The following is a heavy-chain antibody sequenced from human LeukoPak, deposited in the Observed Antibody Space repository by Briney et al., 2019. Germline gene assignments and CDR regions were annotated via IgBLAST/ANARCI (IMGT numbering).Heavy chain of an antibody. CDR2: IIPIFGTA. J-gene: IGHJ4*02. V-gene: IGHV1-69*06. CDR1: GYTFIAYY. Sequence: SVKVSCKASGYTFIAYYMHWVRQAPGQGLEWMGGIIPIFGTANYAQKFQGRVTITADKSTSTAYMELSSLRSGDTAVYYCAKDLGYCSGNRCLATDYWGQGTLVTVSS. CDR3: AKDLGYCSGNRCLATDY. D-gene: IGHD2-15*01.